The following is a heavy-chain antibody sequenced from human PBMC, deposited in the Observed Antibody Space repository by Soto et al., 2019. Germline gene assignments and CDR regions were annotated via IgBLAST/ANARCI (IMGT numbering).Heavy chain of an antibody. V-gene: IGHV3-43*01. CDR1: GFTFDDYT. CDR3: AKDSSSGWYYYYGMDV. D-gene: IGHD6-19*01. CDR2: ISWDGGST. J-gene: IGHJ6*02. Sequence: PGGSLRLSCAASGFTFDDYTMHWVRQAPGKGLEWVSLISWDGGSTYYADSVKGRFTISRDNSKNSLYLQMNSLRTEDTALYYCAKDSSSGWYYYYGMDVWGQGTTVTVS.